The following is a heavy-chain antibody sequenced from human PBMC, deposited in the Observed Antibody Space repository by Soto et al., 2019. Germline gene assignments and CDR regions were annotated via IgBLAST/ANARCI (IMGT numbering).Heavy chain of an antibody. J-gene: IGHJ6*02. V-gene: IGHV3-7*01. CDR1: GFTFSNFW. Sequence: EVQLVESGGGLVQPGGSLRLSCAASGFTFSNFWMSWVCQAPGKGLEWVADIKEDGSAKYYVDSVKGRFTVSRDNAKNSIFVQMNSLRAEDTAVYYCARDGYCSGGSCFYGMDVWGQGTTVTVSS. CDR2: IKEDGSAK. CDR3: ARDGYCSGGSCFYGMDV. D-gene: IGHD2-15*01.